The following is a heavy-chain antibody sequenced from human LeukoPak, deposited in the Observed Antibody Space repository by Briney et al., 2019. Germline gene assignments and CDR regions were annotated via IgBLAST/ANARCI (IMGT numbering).Heavy chain of an antibody. D-gene: IGHD3-22*01. Sequence: GGSLRLSCAASGFTFSSYSMNWVRQAPGKGLEWVSYISSRSSTIYYADSVKGRFTISRDNAKNSLYLQMNSLRAEDTAVYYCAKDAPETYDSSFPGDYWGQGTLVTVSS. CDR1: GFTFSSYS. V-gene: IGHV3-48*04. J-gene: IGHJ4*02. CDR3: AKDAPETYDSSFPGDY. CDR2: ISSRSSTI.